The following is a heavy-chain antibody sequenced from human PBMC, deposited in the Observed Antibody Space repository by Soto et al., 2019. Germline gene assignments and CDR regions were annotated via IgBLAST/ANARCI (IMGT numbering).Heavy chain of an antibody. CDR1: GFTLSFYW. CDR3: ERETSAVSH. J-gene: IGHJ4*02. CDR2: IKQDGSET. V-gene: IGHV3-7*01. Sequence: GGSLRLSCAASGFTLSFYWMIWVRQAPGKGLEWVANIKQDGSETYYADSVKGRFTISRDNAKNSLYLQMNSLRGEDTAVYYCERETSAVSHWGRGTLVTVSS.